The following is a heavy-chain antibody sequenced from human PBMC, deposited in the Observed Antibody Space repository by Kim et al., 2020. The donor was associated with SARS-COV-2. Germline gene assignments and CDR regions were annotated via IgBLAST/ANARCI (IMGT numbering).Heavy chain of an antibody. CDR2: IYYSGST. Sequence: SETLSLTCTVSGGSISSSSYYWGWIRQPPGKGLEWIGSIYYSGSTYYNPSLKSRVTISVDTSKNQFSLKLSSVTAADTAVYYCARHSRDWPPLSPYYFD. D-gene: IGHD2-2*01. J-gene: IGHJ4*01. CDR3: ARHSRDWPPLSPYYFD. V-gene: IGHV4-39*01. CDR1: GGSISSSSYY.